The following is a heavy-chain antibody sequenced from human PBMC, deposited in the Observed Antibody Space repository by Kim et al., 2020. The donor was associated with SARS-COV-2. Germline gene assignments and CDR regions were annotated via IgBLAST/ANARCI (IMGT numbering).Heavy chain of an antibody. Sequence: GGSLRLSCAASGFPFSYYEMNWVRLAPGKGLEWVSYIRGGDATTYYADSVRGRFTISRDNAKNSLYLQMNSLRAEDAAVYYCARGGYCSGGACSSTIFDYWGQGTLVTVSS. CDR1: GFPFSYYE. V-gene: IGHV3-48*03. D-gene: IGHD2-15*01. CDR2: IRGGDATT. J-gene: IGHJ4*02. CDR3: ARGGYCSGGACSSTIFDY.